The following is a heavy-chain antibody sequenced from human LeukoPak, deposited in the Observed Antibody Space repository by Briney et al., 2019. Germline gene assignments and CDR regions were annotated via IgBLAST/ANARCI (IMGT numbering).Heavy chain of an antibody. CDR3: VRDLNWAFDY. V-gene: IGHV3-48*01. Sequence: GGSLRLSCAASGFTFNKYPMNWVRQAPGKGLEWISNIRDDSDATTYADSVKGRFTISRDNAKNSLYLQINSLRAEDTAVYYCVRDLNWAFDYWGQGTLATVSS. J-gene: IGHJ4*02. D-gene: IGHD3-16*01. CDR2: IRDDSDAT. CDR1: GFTFNKYP.